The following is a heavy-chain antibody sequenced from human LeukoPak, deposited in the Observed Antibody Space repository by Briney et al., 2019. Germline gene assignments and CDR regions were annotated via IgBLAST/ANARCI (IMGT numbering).Heavy chain of an antibody. Sequence: SETLSLTCAVYGGSFSGYYWSWIRQPPGKGLEWIGEINHSGSTNYNPSLKSRVTISVDTSKNQFSLKLTSVTAADTAVYYCERREQWLVPYFFDYWGQGTLVTVSS. D-gene: IGHD6-19*01. CDR2: INHSGST. V-gene: IGHV4-34*01. J-gene: IGHJ4*02. CDR1: GGSFSGYY. CDR3: ERREQWLVPYFFDY.